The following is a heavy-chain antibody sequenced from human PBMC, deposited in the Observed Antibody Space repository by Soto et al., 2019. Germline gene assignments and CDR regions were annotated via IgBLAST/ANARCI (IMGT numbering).Heavy chain of an antibody. V-gene: IGHV3-11*03. CDR2: MRSSGADT. CDR1: GFTFGDYN. J-gene: IGHJ4*02. CDR3: ARVVGITVTGPLDY. D-gene: IGHD4-17*01. Sequence: GGSLRLSCAASGFTFGDYNMNWIRQVPGKGLEWVSYMRSSGADTKYADPVKGRFAISRDNAKNFLYLEMNSLRVEDTAVYFCARVVGITVTGPLDYWGLGTLVTVSS.